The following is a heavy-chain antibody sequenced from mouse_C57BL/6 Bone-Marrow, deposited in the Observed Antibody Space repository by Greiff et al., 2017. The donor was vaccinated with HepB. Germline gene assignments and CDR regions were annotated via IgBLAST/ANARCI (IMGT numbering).Heavy chain of an antibody. D-gene: IGHD1-1*01. CDR1: GYTFTSYW. CDR3: ARGWIITTVVVDY. V-gene: IGHV1-72*01. J-gene: IGHJ2*01. Sequence: VQLQQSGAELVKPGASVKLSCKASGYTFTSYWMHWVKQRPGRGLEWIGRIDPNSGGTKYNEKFKSKATLTVDKPSSTAYMQLSSLTSEDSAVYYCARGWIITTVVVDYWGQGTTLTVSS. CDR2: IDPNSGGT.